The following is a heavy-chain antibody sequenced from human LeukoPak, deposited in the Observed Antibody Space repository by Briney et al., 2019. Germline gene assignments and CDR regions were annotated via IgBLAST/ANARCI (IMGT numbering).Heavy chain of an antibody. CDR2: IDSKANSYAT. V-gene: IGHV3-73*01. CDR3: SRRSWADQDAFDI. Sequence: QPGGSLKLSCAASGFTFSASAMHWVRQASGKGLEWVGLIDSKANSYATAYAASVKGRVTISRDDSKNTAYLQINSLRTEDTAVYYCSRRSWADQDAFDIWGQGTMVTVFS. J-gene: IGHJ3*02. D-gene: IGHD2-2*01. CDR1: GFTFSASA.